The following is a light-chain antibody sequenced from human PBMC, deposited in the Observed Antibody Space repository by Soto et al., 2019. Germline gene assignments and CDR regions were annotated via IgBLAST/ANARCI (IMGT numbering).Light chain of an antibody. CDR2: EVS. Sequence: QPVLTQPASVSGSPGQSITISCTGTSSDVGGYNYVSWYQQHPGKAPRLLISEVSNRPSGVSYRFSGSKSGNTASLTISGLQAEDEGEYFCSSYRSSNVVVFGGGTQLTVL. CDR3: SSYRSSNVVV. J-gene: IGLJ2*01. CDR1: SSDVGGYNY. V-gene: IGLV2-14*01.